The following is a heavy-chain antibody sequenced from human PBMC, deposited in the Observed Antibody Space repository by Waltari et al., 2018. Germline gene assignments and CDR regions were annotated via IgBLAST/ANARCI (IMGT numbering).Heavy chain of an antibody. CDR2: ISYDGSNK. V-gene: IGHV3-30*18. CDR3: AKHLLSGYSL. D-gene: IGHD2-15*01. CDR1: GFTFSSYG. Sequence: QVQLVESGGGVVQPGRSLRLSCAASGFTFSSYGMHWVRQAPGKGLEWVAVISYDGSNKYYADSVKGRFTISRDNSKNTLYLQMNSLRAEDTAVYYCAKHLLSGYSLWGQGTLVTVSS. J-gene: IGHJ4*02.